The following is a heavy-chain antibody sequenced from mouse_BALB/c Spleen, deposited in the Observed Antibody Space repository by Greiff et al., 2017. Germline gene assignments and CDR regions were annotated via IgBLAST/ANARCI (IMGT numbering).Heavy chain of an antibody. CDR3: ARKETGRGHYYAMDY. V-gene: IGHV1-82*01. Sequence: QVQLKQSGPELVKPGASVKISCKASGYAFSSSWMNWVKQRPGQGLEWIGRIYPGDGDTNYNGKFKGKATLTADKSSSTAYMQLSSLTSVDSAVYFCARKETGRGHYYAMDYWGQGTSVTVSS. J-gene: IGHJ4*01. D-gene: IGHD4-1*01. CDR1: GYAFSSSW. CDR2: IYPGDGDT.